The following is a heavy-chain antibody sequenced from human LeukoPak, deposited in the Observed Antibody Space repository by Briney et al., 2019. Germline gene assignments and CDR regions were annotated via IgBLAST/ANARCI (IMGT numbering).Heavy chain of an antibody. Sequence: GGSLRLSCAASGFTYSSYGMHWVRQAPGKGLEWVAVISYDGSNKYYADSVKGRFAISRDNSKNTLYLQMNSLRTEDTAVYYCAKEFDYWGQGTLVTVSS. CDR3: AKEFDY. V-gene: IGHV3-30*18. CDR2: ISYDGSNK. J-gene: IGHJ4*02. CDR1: GFTYSSYG.